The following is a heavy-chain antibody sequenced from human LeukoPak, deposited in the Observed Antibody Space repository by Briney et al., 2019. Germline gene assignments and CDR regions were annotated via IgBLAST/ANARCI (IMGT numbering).Heavy chain of an antibody. V-gene: IGHV5-51*01. CDR3: ARRFSVQWLDAGFDY. D-gene: IGHD6-19*01. CDR1: GYSFTSYW. J-gene: IGHJ4*02. CDR2: IYPGDSDT. Sequence: GESLKISCRGSGYSFTSYWIGWVRQMPGKGLEWMGIIYPGDSDTRYSPSFQGQVTISADKSISTAYLQWSSLKASDTAMYYCARRFSVQWLDAGFDYWGQGTLVTVSS.